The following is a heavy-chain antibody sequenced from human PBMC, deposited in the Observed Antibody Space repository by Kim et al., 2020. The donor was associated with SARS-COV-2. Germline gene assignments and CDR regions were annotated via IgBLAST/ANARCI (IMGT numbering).Heavy chain of an antibody. CDR3: ARVARHYYYGMDV. Sequence: ASVKVSCKASGYTFTGYYMHWVRQAPGQGLEWMGRINPNSGGTNYAQKFQGRVTMTRDTSISTAYMELSRLRSDDTAVYYCARVARHYYYGMDVWGQGTTVTVSS. J-gene: IGHJ6*02. CDR1: GYTFTGYY. CDR2: INPNSGGT. V-gene: IGHV1-2*06.